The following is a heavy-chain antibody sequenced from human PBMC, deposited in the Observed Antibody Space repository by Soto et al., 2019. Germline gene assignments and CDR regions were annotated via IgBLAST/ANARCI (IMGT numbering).Heavy chain of an antibody. CDR1: GGSISSGDYY. CDR3: ARARGARYFDY. D-gene: IGHD2-15*01. J-gene: IGHJ4*02. V-gene: IGHV4-30-4*01. CDR2: IYYSGST. Sequence: SETLSLTCTVSGGSISSGDYYWSWIRQPPGNGLEWIGYIYYSGSTYYNPSLKSRVTISVDTSKNQFSLKLSSVTAADTAVYYCARARGARYFDYWGQGTLVTVSS.